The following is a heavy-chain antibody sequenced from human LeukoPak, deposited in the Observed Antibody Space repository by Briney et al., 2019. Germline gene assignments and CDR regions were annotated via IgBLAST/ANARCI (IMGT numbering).Heavy chain of an antibody. CDR3: ATGYSYGNWFDP. Sequence: SVKVSCKASGGTFSSYAISWVRQAPGQGLEWMGGIIPIFGTANYAQKFQGRVTITADKSTSTAYMELSSLRSEDTAVYYRATGYSYGNWFDPWGQGTLVTVSS. D-gene: IGHD5-18*01. CDR2: IIPIFGTA. V-gene: IGHV1-69*06. J-gene: IGHJ5*02. CDR1: GGTFSSYA.